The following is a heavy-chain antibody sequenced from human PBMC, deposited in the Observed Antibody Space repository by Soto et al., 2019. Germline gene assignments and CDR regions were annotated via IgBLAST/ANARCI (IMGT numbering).Heavy chain of an antibody. CDR2: ISGSGGST. V-gene: IGHV3-23*01. D-gene: IGHD3-22*01. J-gene: IGHJ3*02. CDR1: GFTFSSYA. CDR3: AKGSMIVVVTRLEPPPDAFDI. Sequence: EVQLLESGGGLVQPGGSLRLSCAASGFTFSSYAMSWVRQAPGKGLEWVSAISGSGGSTYYADSVKGRFTISRDDSKNTLYLQMNSLRAEDTAVYYCAKGSMIVVVTRLEPPPDAFDIWGQGTMVTVSS.